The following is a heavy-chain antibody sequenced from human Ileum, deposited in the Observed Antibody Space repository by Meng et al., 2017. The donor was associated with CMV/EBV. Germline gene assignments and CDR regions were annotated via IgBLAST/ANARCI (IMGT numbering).Heavy chain of an antibody. J-gene: IGHJ4*02. CDR1: EFNFNDYD. V-gene: IGHV3-23*01. Sequence: GESLKISCVCSEFNFNDYDMTWVRQAPGKGLEWVSSISGSSSTIYYADSVKGRFTISRDNYKNTLFLQMSDLRADDTDVYYCARTPFVLRFLEWKADFDYWGQGTLVTVSS. D-gene: IGHD3-3*01. CDR2: ISGSSSTI. CDR3: ARTPFVLRFLEWKADFDY.